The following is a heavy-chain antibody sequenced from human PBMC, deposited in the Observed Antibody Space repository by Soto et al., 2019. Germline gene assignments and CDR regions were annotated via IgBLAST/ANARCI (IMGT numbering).Heavy chain of an antibody. CDR1: GFSLSTSGVG. Sequence: QITLKESGPTLVKPTQTLTLTCTFSGFSLSTSGVGVGWIRQPPGKALDWLALIYWDDDKRYSPSLKSRLTIPNDASKSQVDLTITKMDPLDTTTYYFAHIVGIPNGFDPWGQGTLVTVSS. D-gene: IGHD1-26*01. CDR2: IYWDDDK. J-gene: IGHJ5*02. CDR3: AHIVGIPNGFDP. V-gene: IGHV2-5*02.